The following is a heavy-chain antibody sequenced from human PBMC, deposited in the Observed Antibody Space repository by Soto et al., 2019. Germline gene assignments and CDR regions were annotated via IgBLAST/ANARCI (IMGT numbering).Heavy chain of an antibody. J-gene: IGHJ6*02. CDR1: GGSISSTNW. V-gene: IGHV4-4*02. CDR2: IYHSGST. Sequence: QVQLQESGPGLVKPSGTLSLICAVSGGSISSTNWWSWVRQPPGKGLEWIGEIYHSGSTNYNPSLKIRVTISVDKSKNQISLRLDSVTAADTAVYYCATQWLAASGHYYYYGMDVWGQGTTVTVSS. D-gene: IGHD6-13*01. CDR3: ATQWLAASGHYYYYGMDV.